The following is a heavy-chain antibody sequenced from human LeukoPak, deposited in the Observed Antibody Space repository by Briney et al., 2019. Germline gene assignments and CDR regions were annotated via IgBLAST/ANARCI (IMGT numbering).Heavy chain of an antibody. V-gene: IGHV1-24*01. CDR1: GYTLTELS. Sequence: EASVKVSCKVSGYTLTELSMHWVRQAPGKGLEWMGGFDPEDGETIYAQKFQGRVTMTEDTSTDTAYMELSSLRSEDTAVYYCARTPWYSSSVGGYFDYWGQGTLVTVSS. CDR2: FDPEDGET. CDR3: ARTPWYSSSVGGYFDY. J-gene: IGHJ4*02. D-gene: IGHD6-6*01.